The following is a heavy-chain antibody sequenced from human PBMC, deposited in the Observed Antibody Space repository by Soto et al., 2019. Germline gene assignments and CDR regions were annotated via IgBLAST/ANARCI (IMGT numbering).Heavy chain of an antibody. J-gene: IGHJ6*03. D-gene: IGHD5-12*01. Sequence: EVQLLESGGGLVQPGGSLRLSCAASGFTFSSYAMSWVRQAPGKGLEWVSAISGSGGSTYYADSVKGRFTIYRDNSKNRLYLQMNSLRAEDTAVYYCAKEGGYSGYDSLGYYYYYMDVWGKGTTVTVSS. CDR1: GFTFSSYA. CDR3: AKEGGYSGYDSLGYYYYYMDV. CDR2: ISGSGGST. V-gene: IGHV3-23*01.